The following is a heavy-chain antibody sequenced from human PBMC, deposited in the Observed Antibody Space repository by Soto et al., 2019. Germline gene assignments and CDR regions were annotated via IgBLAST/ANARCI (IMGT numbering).Heavy chain of an antibody. V-gene: IGHV3-48*04. Sequence: EVQLVESGGDLVQPGGSLRLCCAASGFTLSSYNMNWVRQAPGKGLEWVAYIDSTGSPIYYADSVQGRFTISRDNAQNALYLQMTSLRVEATAVYYCARVSRTSERYWGPGTLVTVSS. CDR2: IDSTGSPI. CDR3: ARVSRTSERY. J-gene: IGHJ4*02. CDR1: GFTLSSYN.